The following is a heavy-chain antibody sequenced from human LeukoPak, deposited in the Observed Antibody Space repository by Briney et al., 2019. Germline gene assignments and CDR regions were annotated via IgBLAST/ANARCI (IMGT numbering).Heavy chain of an antibody. Sequence: GGSLSLSCAASGFTVSSNYMSWVRQAPGKGLEWVSVIYSGGSTNYADSVKGRFTISRDNSKNTLYLQMNSLRAEDTAVYYCARVKGAFGEEFDAFDIWGQGTMVTVSS. CDR3: ARVKGAFGEEFDAFDI. D-gene: IGHD3-10*01. J-gene: IGHJ3*02. V-gene: IGHV3-53*01. CDR1: GFTVSSNY. CDR2: IYSGGST.